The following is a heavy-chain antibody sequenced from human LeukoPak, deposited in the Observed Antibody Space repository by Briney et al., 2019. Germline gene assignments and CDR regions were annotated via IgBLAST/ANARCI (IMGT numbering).Heavy chain of an antibody. V-gene: IGHV1-2*02. CDR3: ARRAYHNGWYIFDY. CDR2: INTNNGAT. D-gene: IGHD6-19*01. CDR1: GYTFTSYY. Sequence: GASVKVSCKASGYTFTSYYMHWVRQAPGQGLEWMGWINTNNGATNYAQRFQGGVTMTRDTSISTTYMELSGLTSDDTAVYFCARRAYHNGWYIFDYWGQGTLVTVSS. J-gene: IGHJ4*02.